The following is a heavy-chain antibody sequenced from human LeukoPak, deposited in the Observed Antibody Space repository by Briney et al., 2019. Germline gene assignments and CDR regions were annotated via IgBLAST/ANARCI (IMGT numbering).Heavy chain of an antibody. J-gene: IGHJ4*02. Sequence: GGSLRLSCAASGFTFSSYGMHWVRQAPGKGLEWVAVIWYDGSNKYYADSVKGRFTISRDNSKNTLYLQMNSLRAEDTAVYYCAGGGSGSYHLDYWGQGTLVTVPS. CDR2: IWYDGSNK. CDR3: AGGGSGSYHLDY. V-gene: IGHV3-33*03. CDR1: GFTFSSYG. D-gene: IGHD3-10*01.